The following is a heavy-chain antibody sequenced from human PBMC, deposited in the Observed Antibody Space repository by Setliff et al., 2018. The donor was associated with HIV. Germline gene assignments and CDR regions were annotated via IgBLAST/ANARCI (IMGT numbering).Heavy chain of an antibody. CDR3: ARQIWNESPGYGFGP. CDR2: IYYSGST. J-gene: IGHJ5*02. CDR1: GGSISSDTYH. Sequence: SETLSLTCTVSGGSISSDTYHYSWIRQPPGKGLEWIGSIYYSGSTHYNPSLKSRVTVSKDTTKNQLSLGLSSVTAADTAVYYCARQIWNESPGYGFGPWGQGTLVTVSS. D-gene: IGHD3-22*01. V-gene: IGHV4-39*01.